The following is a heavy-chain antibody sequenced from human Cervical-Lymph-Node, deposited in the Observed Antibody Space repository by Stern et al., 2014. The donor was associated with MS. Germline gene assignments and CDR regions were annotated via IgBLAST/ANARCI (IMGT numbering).Heavy chain of an antibody. V-gene: IGHV3-30*18. D-gene: IGHD2-2*01. CDR2: ISYDGSNK. Sequence: VQLVESGGGVVQPGRSLRLSCAASGFTFSSYGMHWVRQAPGKGLEWVAVISYDGSNKYYADSVKGRFTISRDNSKNTLYLQMNSLRAEDTAVYYCAKAKAPIVVVPAAPGDYWGQGTLVTVSS. J-gene: IGHJ4*02. CDR1: GFTFSSYG. CDR3: AKAKAPIVVVPAAPGDY.